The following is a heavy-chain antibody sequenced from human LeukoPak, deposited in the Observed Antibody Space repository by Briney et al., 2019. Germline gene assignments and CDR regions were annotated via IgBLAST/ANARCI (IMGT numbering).Heavy chain of an antibody. D-gene: IGHD1-1*01. Sequence: VGSLRLSCAASGFTFGRYWMSGVRQAPGEGLEWGANIKQDGSEKYYVDSVKGRFTISRDNAKNSLYLQMNSLRAEDTAVYYCARAPRPVQLEHTDYYYYMDVWGKGTTVTVSS. V-gene: IGHV3-7*01. J-gene: IGHJ6*03. CDR2: IKQDGSEK. CDR3: ARAPRPVQLEHTDYYYYMDV. CDR1: GFTFGRYW.